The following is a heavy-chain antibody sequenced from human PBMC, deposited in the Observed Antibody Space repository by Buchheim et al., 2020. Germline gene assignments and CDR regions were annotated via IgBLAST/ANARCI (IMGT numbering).Heavy chain of an antibody. Sequence: EVQLVESGGGLVQPGGSLRLSCAASGFTFSSYWMHWVRQAPGKGLVWVSRVNSDGSSTSYADSVKGRFTISRDNARNTLYFQMNSLRAEDTAVYYCARASYYYGSGSYYTVSHYFDYWGQGTL. J-gene: IGHJ4*02. D-gene: IGHD3-10*01. CDR3: ARASYYYGSGSYYTVSHYFDY. CDR1: GFTFSSYW. CDR2: VNSDGSST. V-gene: IGHV3-74*01.